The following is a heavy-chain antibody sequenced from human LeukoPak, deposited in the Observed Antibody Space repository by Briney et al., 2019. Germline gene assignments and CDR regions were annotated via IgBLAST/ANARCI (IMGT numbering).Heavy chain of an antibody. Sequence: SVKVSCKASGYTFTGYYMHWVRQAPGQGLEWMGWINPNSGGTNYAQKFQGRVTMTRDTSISTAYMEPSRLRSDDTAVYYCARESEPKLRVGAFDIWGQGTMVTVSS. CDR1: GYTFTGYY. CDR2: INPNSGGT. J-gene: IGHJ3*02. V-gene: IGHV1-2*02. CDR3: ARESEPKLRVGAFDI. D-gene: IGHD1-7*01.